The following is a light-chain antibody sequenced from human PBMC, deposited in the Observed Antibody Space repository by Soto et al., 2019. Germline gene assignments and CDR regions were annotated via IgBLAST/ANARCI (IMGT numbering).Light chain of an antibody. Sequence: QSALTQPASVSGSPGQSITISCTGTSLDVGGYNCVSWYQQHPGKAPKLMIYDVSNRPSGVSNRFSGSKSGNTASLTISGLQAEDEADYYCSSYTSSSTLVFGGGTKLTVL. CDR3: SSYTSSSTLV. J-gene: IGLJ2*01. V-gene: IGLV2-14*01. CDR2: DVS. CDR1: SLDVGGYNC.